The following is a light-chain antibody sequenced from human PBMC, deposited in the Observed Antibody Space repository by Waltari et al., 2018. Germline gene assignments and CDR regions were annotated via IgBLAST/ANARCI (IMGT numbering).Light chain of an antibody. CDR2: DVS. V-gene: IGLV2-14*01. J-gene: IGLJ1*01. CDR3: SSYTSSSTYV. Sequence: QSALTQPASVSGSPGQSITISCTGTRSDVGSYKYVSWYQQHPGKAPNLMIYDVSKRPSGVSNRFSCSKSGNTASLTISGLQAEDEADYYCSSYTSSSTYVFGTGTKVTVL. CDR1: RSDVGSYKY.